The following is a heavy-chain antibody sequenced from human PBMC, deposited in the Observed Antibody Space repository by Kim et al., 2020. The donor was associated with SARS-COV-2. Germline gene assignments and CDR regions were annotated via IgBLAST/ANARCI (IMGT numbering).Heavy chain of an antibody. J-gene: IGHJ4*02. CDR3: AGPLPGVTTGTTYGAVFDY. D-gene: IGHD1-1*01. V-gene: IGHV4-34*01. CDR1: GGSFSGYY. Sequence: SETLSLTCAVYGGSFSGYYWSWIRQPPGKGLEWIGEINHSGSTNYNPSLKSRVTISVDTSKNQFSLTLSSVTAADTAVYYCAGPLPGVTTGTTYGAVFDYWGQGTLVTVSS. CDR2: INHSGST.